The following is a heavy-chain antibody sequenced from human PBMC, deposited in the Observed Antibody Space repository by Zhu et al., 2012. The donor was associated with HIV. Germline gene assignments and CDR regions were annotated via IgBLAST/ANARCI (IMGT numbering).Heavy chain of an antibody. D-gene: IGHD2-2*01. CDR2: FYYGANI. CDR3: ASPRYARRGEDHYFYYGMDS. V-gene: IGHV4-39*07. J-gene: IGHJ6*02. CDR1: GDSVSDRTYY. Sequence: QVQLQESGPGVVKPSETLSLTCTVSGDSVSDRTYYWGWIRQSPGKGLEWIGSFYYGANIYYNPSLEGRVRISVDTSKNLFSLELIAVTAADAAVYYCASPRYARRGEDHYFYYGMDSGARGSRSSS.